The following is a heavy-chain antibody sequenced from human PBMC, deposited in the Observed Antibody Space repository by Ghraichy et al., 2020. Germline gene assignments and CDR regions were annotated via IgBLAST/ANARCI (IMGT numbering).Heavy chain of an antibody. CDR2: IYSGGST. V-gene: IGHV3-66*02. J-gene: IGHJ6*02. CDR3: ARDAKVNSGSYYYYYYGMDV. D-gene: IGHD1-26*01. CDR1: GFTVSSNY. Sequence: GGSLRLSCAASGFTVSSNYMSWVRQAPGKGLEWVSVIYSGGSTYYADSVKGRFTISRDNSKNTLYLQMNSLRAEDTAVYYCARDAKVNSGSYYYYYYGMDVWGQGTTVTVSS.